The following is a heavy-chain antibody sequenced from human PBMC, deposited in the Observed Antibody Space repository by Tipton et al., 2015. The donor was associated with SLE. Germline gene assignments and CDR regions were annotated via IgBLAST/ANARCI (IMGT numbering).Heavy chain of an antibody. Sequence: GSLRLSCAASGFPFNLFGMSWVRQSPEKGLEWLSSIDKDGDHPRYADSVRGRFTISRDNSKNTLYVQMNSLRVEDTAIYYCAPHAEGSNWYGGANLWGQGTMVTVSS. CDR3: APHAEGSNWYGGANL. J-gene: IGHJ3*01. CDR2: IDKDGDHP. CDR1: GFPFNLFG. D-gene: IGHD3-10*01. V-gene: IGHV3-23*03.